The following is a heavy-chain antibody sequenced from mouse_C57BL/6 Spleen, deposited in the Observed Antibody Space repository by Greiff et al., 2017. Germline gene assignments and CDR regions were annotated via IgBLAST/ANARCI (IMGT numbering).Heavy chain of an antibody. Sequence: EVKVVESGGGLVKPGGSLKLSCAASGFTFSSYAMSWVRQTPEKRLEWVATISDGGSYTYYPDNVKGRFTISRDNAKNNLYLQMSHLKSEDTAMYYCARDPGGYFDVWGTGTTVTVSS. CDR3: ARDPGGYFDV. J-gene: IGHJ1*03. CDR2: ISDGGSYT. CDR1: GFTFSSYA. V-gene: IGHV5-4*01.